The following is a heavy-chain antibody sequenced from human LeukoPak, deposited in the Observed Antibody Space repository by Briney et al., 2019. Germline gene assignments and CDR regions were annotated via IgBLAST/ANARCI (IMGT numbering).Heavy chain of an antibody. J-gene: IGHJ4*02. CDR2: IISDGSTT. CDR1: GLTFSNAW. V-gene: IGHV3-74*01. Sequence: PGGSLRLSCAASGLTFSNAWMNWIRQAPGKGLVWVSRIISDGSTTDYADSVKGRFTISRDNAKNTLYLQMNSLRDEDTAMYYCTRDRARAGGEILDYWGQGTLVTVSS. CDR3: TRDRARAGGEILDY. D-gene: IGHD3-10*01.